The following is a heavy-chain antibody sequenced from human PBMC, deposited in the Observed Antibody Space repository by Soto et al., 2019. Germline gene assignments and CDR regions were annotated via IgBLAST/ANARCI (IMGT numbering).Heavy chain of an antibody. CDR2: IYYSGST. CDR3: AREGRDGYYRYYFDY. Sequence: NPSETLSLTCTVSGGSISSGGYYWSWIRQHPGKGLEWIGYIYYSGSTYYNPSLKSRVTISVDTSKNQFSLKLSSVTAADTAVYYCAREGRDGYYRYYFDYWGQGTLVTVSS. CDR1: GGSISSGGYY. V-gene: IGHV4-31*03. J-gene: IGHJ4*02. D-gene: IGHD1-26*01.